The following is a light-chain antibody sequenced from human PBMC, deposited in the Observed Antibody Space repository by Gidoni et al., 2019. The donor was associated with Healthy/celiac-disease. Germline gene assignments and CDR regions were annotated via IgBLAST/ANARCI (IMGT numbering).Light chain of an antibody. J-gene: IGKJ3*01. Sequence: IVLTQSPATLSLSPGERATLSCGASQSVSSYLAWYQQKPGQAPRLLIYDASNRATGIPARFSGSGSGTDFTLTISSLEPEDFAVYYCQQRSNWPPIFTFGPGTKVDIK. CDR1: QSVSSY. V-gene: IGKV3-11*01. CDR3: QQRSNWPPIFT. CDR2: DAS.